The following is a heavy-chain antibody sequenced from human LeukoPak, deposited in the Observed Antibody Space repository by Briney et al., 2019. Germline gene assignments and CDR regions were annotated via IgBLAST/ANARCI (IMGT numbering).Heavy chain of an antibody. V-gene: IGHV1-8*01. Sequence: ASVKVSCKASGYTFTSYDINWVRQATGQGLEWMGWMNPNSGNTGYAQKFQGRVTMTRNTSISTAYMELSSLRSEDTAVYYCARGSPRYYDYVWGSYPPYWGQGTLVTVSS. D-gene: IGHD3-16*01. CDR2: MNPNSGNT. CDR1: GYTFTSYD. CDR3: ARGSPRYYDYVWGSYPPY. J-gene: IGHJ4*02.